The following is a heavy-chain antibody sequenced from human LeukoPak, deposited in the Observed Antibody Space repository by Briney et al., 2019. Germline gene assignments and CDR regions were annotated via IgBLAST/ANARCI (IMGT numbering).Heavy chain of an antibody. Sequence: GRSLRLSCAASGFTFDDYAMHWVRQAPGKGLEWVSGISWNSGSIGYADSVKGRFTISRDNSKNTLYLQMNSLRAEDTAVYYCAREQDIVVVPADTEWFDPWGQGTLVTVSS. CDR1: GFTFDDYA. CDR3: AREQDIVVVPADTEWFDP. V-gene: IGHV3-9*01. J-gene: IGHJ5*02. CDR2: ISWNSGSI. D-gene: IGHD2-2*01.